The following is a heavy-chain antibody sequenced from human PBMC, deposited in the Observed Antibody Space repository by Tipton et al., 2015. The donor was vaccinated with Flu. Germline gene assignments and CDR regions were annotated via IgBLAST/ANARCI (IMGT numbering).Heavy chain of an antibody. CDR3: ARVVSSSSALYYYYMDV. D-gene: IGHD6-6*01. CDR1: GFIFSSYW. CDR2: INPDGSST. J-gene: IGHJ6*03. V-gene: IGHV3-74*01. Sequence: GSLRLSCAASGFIFSSYWMHWVRQAPGKGLVWVSRINPDGSSTSYADSVKGRFTISRDNAMNTLYLQMNSLRAEDTALYYCARVVSSSSALYYYYMDVWGKGTTVTVSS.